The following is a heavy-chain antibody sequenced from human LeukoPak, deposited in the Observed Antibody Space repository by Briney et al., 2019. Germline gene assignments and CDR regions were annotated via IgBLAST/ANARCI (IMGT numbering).Heavy chain of an antibody. Sequence: GGSLRLSCAASGFTFSSYAMSWVRQAPGKGLEWVSAISGSGGSTYYADSVKGRFTISRDNSKNTLYLQMNSLRAEDTAVYYCAKDGLSATYYDILTGYYYYYYYYMDVWGKGTTVTISS. V-gene: IGHV3-23*01. CDR3: AKDGLSATYYDILTGYYYYYYYYMDV. J-gene: IGHJ6*03. D-gene: IGHD3-9*01. CDR1: GFTFSSYA. CDR2: ISGSGGST.